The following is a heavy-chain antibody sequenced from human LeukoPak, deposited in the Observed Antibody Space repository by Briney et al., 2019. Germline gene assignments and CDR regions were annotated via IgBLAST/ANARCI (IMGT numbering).Heavy chain of an antibody. D-gene: IGHD6-13*01. V-gene: IGHV3-7*01. CDR1: GFTFSTYW. CDR2: IKQDGCEK. J-gene: IGHJ4*02. Sequence: PGGSLRLPCAVSGFTFSTYWMSWVRQAPGKGLEWVANIKQDGCEKYYVDSVKGRFTISRDNAKNLLYLQMNSLRAEDTAVYSCARDFPWGSSWYKGGVYWGQGTLVTVSS. CDR3: ARDFPWGSSWYKGGVY.